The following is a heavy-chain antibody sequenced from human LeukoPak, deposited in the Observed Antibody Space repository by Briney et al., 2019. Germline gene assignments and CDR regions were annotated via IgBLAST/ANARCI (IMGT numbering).Heavy chain of an antibody. Sequence: GGSLRLSCAASGFTFSGYEMNWVRQAPGKGLEWVSYISSSGSTIYYADSVKGRFTISRDNAKNSLYLQMNSLRAEDTAVYYCARDAYSGYDFDYWGQGTLVTVSS. V-gene: IGHV3-48*03. CDR2: ISSSGSTI. D-gene: IGHD5-12*01. J-gene: IGHJ4*02. CDR1: GFTFSGYE. CDR3: ARDAYSGYDFDY.